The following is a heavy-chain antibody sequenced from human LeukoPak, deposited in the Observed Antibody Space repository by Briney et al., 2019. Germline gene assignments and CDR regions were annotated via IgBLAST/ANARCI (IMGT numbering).Heavy chain of an antibody. CDR1: GFTFSNYA. CDR2: IGRSGVDT. Sequence: PGGSLRLSCAASGFTFSNYAMSWFRQAPGKGLEWVSTIGRSGVDTYYADSVKGRFTISRDNSKTTLFLQMNSLRAEDTAAYYCAKRTSGSSWYSSDSWGQGTLVTVSS. V-gene: IGHV3-23*01. J-gene: IGHJ4*02. D-gene: IGHD6-13*01. CDR3: AKRTSGSSWYSSDS.